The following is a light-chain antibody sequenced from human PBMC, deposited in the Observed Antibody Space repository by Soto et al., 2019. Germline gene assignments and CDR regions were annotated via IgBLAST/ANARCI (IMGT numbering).Light chain of an antibody. J-gene: IGKJ1*01. Sequence: DIQMTQSPSTLSASVGDRVTITCRASQSIGSWLAWYQQKPGRAPNLLIYKASSLESGVPSTFSGSGSGTEFTLTISSLQPDDFATYYCQQYDSIRGTFGQGTKVEIK. CDR2: KAS. CDR3: QQYDSIRGT. V-gene: IGKV1-5*03. CDR1: QSIGSW.